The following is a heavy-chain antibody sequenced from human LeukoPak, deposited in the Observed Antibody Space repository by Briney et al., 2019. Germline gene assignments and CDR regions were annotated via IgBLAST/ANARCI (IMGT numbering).Heavy chain of an antibody. V-gene: IGHV3-7*01. CDR3: AKDSGLGLGYNHLWDY. CDR1: GFTFSTYW. D-gene: IGHD5-24*01. CDR2: IKQDGSEK. Sequence: GGSLRLSCAASGFTFSTYWMTWVRQAPGKGLEWVANIKQDGSEKYFVDSVKGRFTISRDNANNSLYLQMNSLRAEDTAAYYCAKDSGLGLGYNHLWDYWGQGTLVTVSS. J-gene: IGHJ4*02.